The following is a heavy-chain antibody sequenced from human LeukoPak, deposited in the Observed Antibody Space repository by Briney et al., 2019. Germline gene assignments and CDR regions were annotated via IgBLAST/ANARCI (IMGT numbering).Heavy chain of an antibody. D-gene: IGHD5-18*01. V-gene: IGHV3-53*01. CDR2: IYSDGTT. J-gene: IGHJ4*02. CDR3: AREPGYSYGAFDY. CDR1: GFTVSSNY. Sequence: PGGSLRLSCAASGFTVSSNYMTWVRQAPGKGLEWVSVIYSDGTTYYADSVKGRFTISRDNSKNTLYLQMSSLRADDTAVYYCAREPGYSYGAFDYWGQGALVTVCS.